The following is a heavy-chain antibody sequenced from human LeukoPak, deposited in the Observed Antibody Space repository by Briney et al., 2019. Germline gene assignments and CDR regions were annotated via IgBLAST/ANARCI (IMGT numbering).Heavy chain of an antibody. D-gene: IGHD2-21*02. Sequence: GSLRLSCAASGFTFSSYSMNWVRQAPGKGLEWVSSISSSSSYIYYADSVKGRFTISRDNAKNSLYLQMNSLRAEDTAVYYCASSVGVTTNWFDPWGQGTLVTVSS. CDR2: ISSSSSYI. CDR1: GFTFSSYS. J-gene: IGHJ5*02. V-gene: IGHV3-21*01. CDR3: ASSVGVTTNWFDP.